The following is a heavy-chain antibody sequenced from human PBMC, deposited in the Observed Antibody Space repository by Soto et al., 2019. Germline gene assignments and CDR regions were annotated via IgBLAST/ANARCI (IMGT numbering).Heavy chain of an antibody. V-gene: IGHV3-64*01. CDR3: GRGSTGYPFDY. Sequence: EVQLVESGGGLVQPGGSLRLSCAASGFTFSSYAMHWVRQAPGKGLEYVSVSSSNGGSTYYANSVKGRFTISRDNSQNTLYLQMGSLRAEDMAVYYFGRGSTGYPFDYWGQGTLVTVSS. J-gene: IGHJ4*02. D-gene: IGHD5-12*01. CDR1: GFTFSSYA. CDR2: SSSNGGST.